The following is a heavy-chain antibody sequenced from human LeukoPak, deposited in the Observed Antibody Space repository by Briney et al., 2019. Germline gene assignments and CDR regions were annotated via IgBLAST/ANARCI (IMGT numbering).Heavy chain of an antibody. Sequence: ASVKVSCKASGYTFTGYYMHWVRQAPGQGLEWMGWINPNSGGTNYAQKFQGRVTMTRDTSISTAYMELSRPRSDDTAVYYCAATPGYYYYGMDVWGQGTTVTVSS. CDR1: GYTFTGYY. D-gene: IGHD2-15*01. V-gene: IGHV1-2*02. J-gene: IGHJ6*02. CDR2: INPNSGGT. CDR3: AATPGYYYYGMDV.